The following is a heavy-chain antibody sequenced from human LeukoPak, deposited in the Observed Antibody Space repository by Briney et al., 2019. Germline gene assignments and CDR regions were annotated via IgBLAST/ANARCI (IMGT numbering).Heavy chain of an antibody. CDR1: GYTLTELS. CDR3: ATDNPSIADPYYFDY. Sequence: GASAKVSCKVSGYTLTELSMHWVRQAPGKGLEWMGGFDPEDGETIYAQKFQGRVTMTEDTSTDTAYMELSSLRSEDTAVYYCATDNPSIADPYYFDYWGQGTLVIVSS. V-gene: IGHV1-24*01. D-gene: IGHD6-6*01. CDR2: FDPEDGET. J-gene: IGHJ4*02.